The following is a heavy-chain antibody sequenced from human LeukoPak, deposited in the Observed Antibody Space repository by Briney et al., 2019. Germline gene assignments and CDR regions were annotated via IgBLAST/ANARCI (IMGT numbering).Heavy chain of an antibody. V-gene: IGHV4-59*01. CDR1: GGSSSSYY. Sequence: SETLSLTCTVSGGSSSSYYWSWIRQPPGKGLEWIGYIFHTGSTNYNPSLKSRVSMSVDTSKNQFSLKLSSVSAADTAVYYCARDLYSSSWYYYGMDVWGQGTAVTVSS. D-gene: IGHD6-13*01. CDR2: IFHTGST. J-gene: IGHJ6*02. CDR3: ARDLYSSSWYYYGMDV.